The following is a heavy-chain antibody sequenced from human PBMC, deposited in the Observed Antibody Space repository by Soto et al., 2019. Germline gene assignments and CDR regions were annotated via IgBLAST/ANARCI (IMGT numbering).Heavy chain of an antibody. CDR2: IYPGDSDT. V-gene: IGHV5-51*01. CDR3: ARATGTTNYYYYGMDV. CDR1: GYSFTSYW. D-gene: IGHD1-7*01. J-gene: IGHJ6*02. Sequence: TGESLKISCKGSGYSFTSYWIGWVRQMPGKGLEWMGIIYPGDSDTRYSPSFQGQVTISADKSISTAYLQWSSLKASDTAMYYCARATGTTNYYYYGMDVWGQGTTVTVSS.